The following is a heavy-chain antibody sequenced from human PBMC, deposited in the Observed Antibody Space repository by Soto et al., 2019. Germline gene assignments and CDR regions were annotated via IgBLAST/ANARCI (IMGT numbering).Heavy chain of an antibody. D-gene: IGHD5-12*01. CDR2: IKRDGSEI. V-gene: IGHV3-7*01. CDR3: VRDGGRGYNFDH. J-gene: IGHJ4*02. Sequence: EVQLVESGGGLVQPGGSLRLSCAASGFSLGNYWMSWVRQAPGKGPEWVANIKRDGSEIFYVDSVKDRFTISRDNFKNSLYLQMNSLRVEDTALYYCVRDGGRGYNFDHWGQGTLVTVSS. CDR1: GFSLGNYW.